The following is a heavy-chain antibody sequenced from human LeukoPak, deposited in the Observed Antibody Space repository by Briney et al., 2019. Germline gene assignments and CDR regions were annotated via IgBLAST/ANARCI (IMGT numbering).Heavy chain of an antibody. J-gene: IGHJ5*02. CDR1: GDSISSGSYY. CDR2: IYNGGST. V-gene: IGHV4-61*02. Sequence: PSETLSLTCTVSGDSISSGSYYWTWIRQPAGKGLEWIGRIYNGGSTKYSPSLESRVTISVDTSKNQFSLKLSSVTAADTAVYYCARDIVVADNNWFDPWGQGTLVTVSS. CDR3: ARDIVVADNNWFDP. D-gene: IGHD2-15*01.